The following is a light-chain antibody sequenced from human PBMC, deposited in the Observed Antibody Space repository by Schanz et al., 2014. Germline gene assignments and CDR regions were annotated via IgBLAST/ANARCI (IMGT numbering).Light chain of an antibody. V-gene: IGKV1-9*01. CDR3: QQLSSSPYT. CDR1: EDITVF. CDR2: AAS. Sequence: IQLTQSPSSLSASVGARVTISCRASEDITVFLAWYQQRPGQAPKLLIYAASILQSGVPSRFSGSGSGTEFSLTISSLQPEDFTSYYCQQLSSSPYTFGHGTRLEI. J-gene: IGKJ2*01.